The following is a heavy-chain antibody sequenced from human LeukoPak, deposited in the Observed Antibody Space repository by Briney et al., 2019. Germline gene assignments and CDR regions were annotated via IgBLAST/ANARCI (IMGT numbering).Heavy chain of an antibody. CDR3: ARADIVVVPAARFDP. CDR1: GYTFTGYY. D-gene: IGHD2-2*01. J-gene: IGHJ5*02. V-gene: IGHV1-2*02. Sequence: GASVKVSCKASGYTFTGYYMHWVRQAPGQGLEWMGWINPNSGGTSYAQKFQGRVTMTRDTSISTAYMELSRLRSDDTAVYYCARADIVVVPAARFDPWGQGTLVTVSS. CDR2: INPNSGGT.